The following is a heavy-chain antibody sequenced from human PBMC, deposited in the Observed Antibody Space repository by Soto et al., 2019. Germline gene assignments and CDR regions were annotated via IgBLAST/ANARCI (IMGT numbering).Heavy chain of an antibody. V-gene: IGHV2-26*01. Sequence: ESGPTLVNPTETLTLTCTVSGFSLSNARMGVSWIRQPPGKALEWLAHIFSNDEKSYSTSLKSRLTISKDTSKSQVVLTMTNMDPVDTATYYCARIWDDYGGNNFDYWGQGTLVTVSS. CDR3: ARIWDDYGGNNFDY. CDR1: GFSLSNARMG. CDR2: IFSNDEK. J-gene: IGHJ4*02. D-gene: IGHD4-17*01.